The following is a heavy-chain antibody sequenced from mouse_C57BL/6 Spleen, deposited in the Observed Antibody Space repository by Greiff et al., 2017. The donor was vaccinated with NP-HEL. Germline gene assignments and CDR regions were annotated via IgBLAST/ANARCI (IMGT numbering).Heavy chain of an antibody. J-gene: IGHJ1*03. CDR3: ARGGNWDGYFDV. V-gene: IGHV1-61*01. CDR1: GYTFTSYW. Sequence: QVQLQQPGAELVRPGSSVKLSCKASGYTFTSYWKDWVKQRPGQGLEWIGNIYPSDSETHYNQKFKDKATLTVDKSSSTAYMQLSSLTSEDSAVYYCARGGNWDGYFDVWGTGTTVTVSS. CDR2: IYPSDSET. D-gene: IGHD4-1*01.